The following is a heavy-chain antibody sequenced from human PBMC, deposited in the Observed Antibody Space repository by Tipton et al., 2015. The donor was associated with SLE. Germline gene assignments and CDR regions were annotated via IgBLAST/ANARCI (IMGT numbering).Heavy chain of an antibody. J-gene: IGHJ5*02. CDR3: ASGGYGSGSHYLGGWFDP. D-gene: IGHD3-10*01. Sequence: TLSLTCTVSGGSISSYYWSWIRQPPGKGLEWIGYIYYSWSTNYNPSLKNRVTISVDTSKNQFSLKLRSVTAADTAVYYCASGGYGSGSHYLGGWFDPWGRGTLVTVSS. CDR1: GGSISSYY. CDR2: IYYSWST. V-gene: IGHV4-59*08.